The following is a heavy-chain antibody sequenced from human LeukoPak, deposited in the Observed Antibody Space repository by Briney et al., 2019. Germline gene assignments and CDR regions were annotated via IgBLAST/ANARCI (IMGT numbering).Heavy chain of an antibody. CDR1: GITLSNYA. D-gene: IGHD3-10*01. J-gene: IGHJ4*02. CDR2: ISESGGST. V-gene: IGHV3-23*01. Sequence: GGSLRLSCVGSGITLSNYAMSWVRQAPGKGLDWVSVISESGGSTKYADSVKGRFTISRDNSLNTVYLQMNSLRAEDTAVYFCAKRGIVIRGVLIIGFHKEAYYFDYWGQGILVTVSS. CDR3: AKRGIVIRGVLIIGFHKEAYYFDY.